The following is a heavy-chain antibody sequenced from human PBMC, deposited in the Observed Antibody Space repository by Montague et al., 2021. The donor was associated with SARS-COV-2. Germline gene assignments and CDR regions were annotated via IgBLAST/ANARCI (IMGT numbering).Heavy chain of an antibody. CDR1: GGSISSGGYY. D-gene: IGHD2-15*01. Sequence: TLSLTCTVSGGSISSGGYYWSWIRQHPGKGLEGIGYIYYSGSTYYNPSLKSRVTISVDTSKNQFSLKLSSVTAADTAVYYCARLTAGYCSGGSCYWGTGFDYWGQGTLVTVSS. V-gene: IGHV4-31*03. CDR3: ARLTAGYCSGGSCYWGTGFDY. CDR2: IYYSGST. J-gene: IGHJ4*02.